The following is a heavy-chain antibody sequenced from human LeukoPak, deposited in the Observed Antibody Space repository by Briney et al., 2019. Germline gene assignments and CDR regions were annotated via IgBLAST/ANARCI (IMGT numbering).Heavy chain of an antibody. V-gene: IGHV4-59*01. CDR3: ARGRSPGALFDY. D-gene: IGHD4/OR15-4a*01. CDR1: GGSLSRYY. Sequence: SETLSLTCTVSGGSLSRYYWSWIRQPPGKGLEWIGYIYYSGSTNYNPSLKSRVTISVDTSKNQFSLKLSSVTAADTAVYYCARGRSPGALFDYWGQGTLVTVSS. CDR2: IYYSGST. J-gene: IGHJ4*02.